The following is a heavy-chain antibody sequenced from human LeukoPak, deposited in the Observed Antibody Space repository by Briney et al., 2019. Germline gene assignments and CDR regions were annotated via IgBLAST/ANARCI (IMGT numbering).Heavy chain of an antibody. J-gene: IGHJ5*02. CDR3: ARDTGEDWFDP. CDR1: GYTFTSYH. V-gene: IGHV1-46*01. D-gene: IGHD3-16*01. Sequence: ASVKVSCKASGYTFTSYHMHWVRQAPGQGLEWMGIINPSGGSTSYAQKFQGRVTMTRDMSTSTVYMELSSLRSEDTAVYYCARDTGEDWFDPWGQGTLVTVSS. CDR2: INPSGGST.